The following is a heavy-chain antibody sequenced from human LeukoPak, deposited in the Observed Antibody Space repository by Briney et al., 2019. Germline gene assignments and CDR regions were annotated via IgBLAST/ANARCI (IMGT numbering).Heavy chain of an antibody. J-gene: IGHJ4*02. CDR3: ARYWGSGWTFDY. CDR2: INHSGST. Sequence: ETLSLTCAVYGGSFSGYYWSWIRQPPGKGLEWIGEINHSGSTNYNPSLKSRVTISVDTSKNQFSLKLSSVTAADTAVYCCARYWGSGWTFDYWGQGTLVTVSS. V-gene: IGHV4-34*01. CDR1: GGSFSGYY. D-gene: IGHD6-19*01.